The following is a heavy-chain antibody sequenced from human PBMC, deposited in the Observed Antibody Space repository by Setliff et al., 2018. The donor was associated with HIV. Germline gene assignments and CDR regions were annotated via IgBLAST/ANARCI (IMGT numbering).Heavy chain of an antibody. CDR3: VRTGLGLREVLSPGV. V-gene: IGHV3-9*01. CDR2: ISWNSDNI. Sequence: GGSLRLSCAASGFTFDDYAMHWVRLTPGKGLEWVSGISWNSDNIGYADSVKGRFTISRDSAKNSLCLQMNSLRVEDTAVYYCVRTGLGLREVLSPGVWGTGTTVTVSS. CDR1: GFTFDDYA. J-gene: IGHJ6*04. D-gene: IGHD3-10*01.